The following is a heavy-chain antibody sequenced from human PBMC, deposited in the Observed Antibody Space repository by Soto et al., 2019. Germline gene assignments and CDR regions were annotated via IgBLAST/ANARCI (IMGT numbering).Heavy chain of an antibody. CDR1: GGSISNNNC. D-gene: IGHD3-3*01. J-gene: IGHJ6*02. CDR3: ARRRITTFGVVITGYGMDV. V-gene: IGHV4-4*02. Sequence: SETLSLTCAVSGGSISNNNCWNWVRQPPGKGLEWIGEIYHSGTANYNPSLKSRVTISVDKSNNQFSLTLNSVTAADTAVYYCARRRITTFGVVITGYGMDVWGQGTTVTVSS. CDR2: IYHSGTA.